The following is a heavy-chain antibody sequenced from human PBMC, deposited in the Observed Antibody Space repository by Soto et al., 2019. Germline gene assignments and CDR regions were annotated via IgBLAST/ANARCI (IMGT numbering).Heavy chain of an antibody. CDR3: AKNGLSDSPSAIDA. CDR1: GFTFSSNG. V-gene: IGHV3-23*01. Sequence: GGSLRLSCGTSGFTFSSNGMSWVRQAPGKGLDWVSGISGSGRNTYYADSVKGRFTISRDNSKNTLFLQMNSLRVEDTAVYYCAKNGLSDSPSAIDAWGQGTLVTVSS. CDR2: ISGSGRNT. D-gene: IGHD6-13*01. J-gene: IGHJ5*02.